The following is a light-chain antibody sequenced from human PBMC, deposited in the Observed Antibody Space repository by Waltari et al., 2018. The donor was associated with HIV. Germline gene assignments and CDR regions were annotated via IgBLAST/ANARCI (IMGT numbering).Light chain of an antibody. CDR2: DAS. CDR3: QQRTNWPPWS. V-gene: IGKV3-11*01. CDR1: ESISRY. Sequence: EIVLKQSPATLSLSPGERATLSCRASESISRYLAWYQQKPGQAPRLLISDASNRATGIPARFSGSGSGTDFTLTISYLEPEDFAVYYCQQRTNWPPWSFGQGTKVEIK. J-gene: IGKJ1*01.